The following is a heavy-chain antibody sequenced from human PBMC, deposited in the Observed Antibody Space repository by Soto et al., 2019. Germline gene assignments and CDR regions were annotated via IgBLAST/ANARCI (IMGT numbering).Heavy chain of an antibody. D-gene: IGHD1-26*01. V-gene: IGHV3-33*01. J-gene: IGHJ6*02. Sequence: GGSLRLSCAASGFTFSSYGMHWVRQAPGKGLEWVAVIWYDGSNKYYADSVKGRFTISRDNSKNTLDLQMNSLRAEDTAMYYCARVRYSGSSYYYGMDVWGQGTTVTVSS. CDR1: GFTFSSYG. CDR3: ARVRYSGSSYYYGMDV. CDR2: IWYDGSNK.